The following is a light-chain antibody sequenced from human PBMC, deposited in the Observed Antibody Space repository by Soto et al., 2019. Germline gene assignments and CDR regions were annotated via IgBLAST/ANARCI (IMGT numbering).Light chain of an antibody. V-gene: IGLV4-69*01. CDR2: VNSDGSH. CDR1: SGHSSYA. CDR3: QTWGTGTQGV. J-gene: IGLJ1*01. Sequence: QPVLTQSPSASASLGASVKLTCTLSSGHSSYAIAWHQQQPEKGPRYLMKVNSDGSHSKGDGIPDRFSGSSSGAERYLTISSLQSEDEADYYCQTWGTGTQGVFGTGTKLTVL.